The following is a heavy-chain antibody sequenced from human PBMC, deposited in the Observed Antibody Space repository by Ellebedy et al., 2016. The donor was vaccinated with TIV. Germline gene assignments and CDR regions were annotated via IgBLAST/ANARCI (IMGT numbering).Heavy chain of an antibody. V-gene: IGHV3-23*01. Sequence: GESLKISCAASGFPFSSYWMHWVRQAPGKGLEWVSAISGSGGSTYYADSVKGRFTISRDNSKNTLYLQMNSLRAEDTAVYYCGVRVGAVHYYYYGMDVWGQGTTVTVSS. CDR3: GVRVGAVHYYYYGMDV. D-gene: IGHD1-26*01. CDR1: GFPFSSYW. J-gene: IGHJ6*02. CDR2: ISGSGGST.